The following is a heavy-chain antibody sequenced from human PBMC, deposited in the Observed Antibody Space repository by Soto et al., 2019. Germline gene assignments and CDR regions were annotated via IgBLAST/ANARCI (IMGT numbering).Heavy chain of an antibody. CDR1: GFTFGDYA. Sequence: GSLRLSCTASGFTFGDYAMSWVRQAPGKGLEWVGFIRSKAYGGTTEYAASVKGRFTISRDDSKSIAYLQMTSLKTEDTAVYYCTAGKLYPSLDFDYWGQGTLVTVSS. CDR2: IRSKAYGGTT. V-gene: IGHV3-49*04. J-gene: IGHJ4*02. CDR3: TAGKLYPSLDFDY. D-gene: IGHD2-8*01.